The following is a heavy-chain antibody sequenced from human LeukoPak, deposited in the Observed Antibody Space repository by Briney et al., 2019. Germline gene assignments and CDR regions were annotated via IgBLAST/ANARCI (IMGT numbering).Heavy chain of an antibody. CDR2: IYHSGST. CDR3: ASQAVRFLDFDY. V-gene: IGHV4-38-2*01. Sequence: SETLSLTCAVSGYSISSSYYWGWIRQPPGKGLEWIGTIYHSGSTHYNPSLKSRVTLSVDTSKNQFSLKLRSVTAADTAVYYCASQAVRFLDFDYWGQGTLVTVSS. J-gene: IGHJ4*02. D-gene: IGHD3-3*01. CDR1: GYSISSSYY.